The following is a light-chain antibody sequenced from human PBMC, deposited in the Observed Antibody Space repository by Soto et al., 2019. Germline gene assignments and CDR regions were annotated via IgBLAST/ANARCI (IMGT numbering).Light chain of an antibody. CDR2: AAS. V-gene: IGKV1-9*01. CDR1: QDISSY. Sequence: DIPLTQSPSFLSASVGDRVTITCRASQDISSYLAWYQQKPGKAPKLLIYAASTLQRGAPSRFSGGGSGTEFTLTISSLQPEDFATYFCQQLISYPVTFGGGTKVEIK. CDR3: QQLISYPVT. J-gene: IGKJ4*01.